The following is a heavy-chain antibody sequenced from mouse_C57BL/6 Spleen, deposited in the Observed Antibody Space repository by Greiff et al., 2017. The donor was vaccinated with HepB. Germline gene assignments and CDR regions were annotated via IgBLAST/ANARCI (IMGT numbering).Heavy chain of an antibody. V-gene: IGHV1-26*01. D-gene: IGHD1-1*01. CDR2: INPNNGGT. Sequence: EVQLQQSGPELVKPGASVKISCKASGYTFTDYYMNWVKQSHGKSLEWIGDINPNNGGTSYNQKFKGKATLTVDKSSSTAYMELRSLTSEDSAVYYCARRDGSSWKNYAMDYWGQGTSVTVSS. CDR1: GYTFTDYY. CDR3: ARRDGSSWKNYAMDY. J-gene: IGHJ4*01.